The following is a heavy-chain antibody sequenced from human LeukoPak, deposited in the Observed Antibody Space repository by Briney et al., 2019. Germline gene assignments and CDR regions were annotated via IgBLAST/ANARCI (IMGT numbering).Heavy chain of an antibody. V-gene: IGHV3-7*01. CDR3: ARDAGYGYDRFDY. D-gene: IGHD5-18*01. J-gene: IGHJ4*02. CDR1: GFTFSSYN. Sequence: AGGSLRPSCAASGFTFSSYNMNWVRQAPGKGLEWVANIKEDGSDKNYVESMKGRYTISRDNAQNSLYLQMNRLGVEDTAVYYCARDAGYGYDRFDYWGQGTQVTVSS. CDR2: IKEDGSDK.